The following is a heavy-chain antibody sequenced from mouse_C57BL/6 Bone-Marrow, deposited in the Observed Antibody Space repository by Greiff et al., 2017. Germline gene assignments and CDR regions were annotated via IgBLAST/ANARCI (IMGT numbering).Heavy chain of an antibody. CDR2: IYPGDGGT. CDR3: ASWGWLCY. CDR1: GYAFTSSW. V-gene: IGHV1-82*01. Sequence: VQLQESGPELVKPGASVKLSCKATGYAFTSSWMNWVKQRPGKGLEWIGRIYPGDGGTNYNGKFKGKATLTADKSSNTAYMQLSSLTSEDSAVNFCASWGWLCYWGQGTLVTVSA. D-gene: IGHD1-1*02. J-gene: IGHJ3*01.